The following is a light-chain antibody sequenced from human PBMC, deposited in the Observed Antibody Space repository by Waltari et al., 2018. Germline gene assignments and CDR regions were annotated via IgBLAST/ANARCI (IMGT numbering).Light chain of an antibody. CDR3: QQSYSRPT. Sequence: DIQMTQSPSSLSASVGDRITITCRTSQSIDRFLNWYQQKPEGAPKLLIDYASTLQSGVPSRFGGSGSGTEFTLTISSLQLKDFATYYCQQSYSRPTFAQGTKV. CDR2: YAS. V-gene: IGKV1-39*01. J-gene: IGKJ2*01. CDR1: QSIDRF.